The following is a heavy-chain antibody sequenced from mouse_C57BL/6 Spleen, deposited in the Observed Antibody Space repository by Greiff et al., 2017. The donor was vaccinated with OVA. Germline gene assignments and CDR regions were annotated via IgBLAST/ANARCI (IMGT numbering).Heavy chain of an antibody. CDR3: ARHDSSYWYFDV. D-gene: IGHD1-1*01. CDR1: GFTFSDYG. Sequence: EVQLQESGGGLVKPGGSLKLSCAASGFTFSDYGMHWVRQAPEKGLEWVAYISSGSSTIYYADTVKGRFTISRDNAKNTLFLQMTSLRSEDTAMYYCARHDSSYWYFDVWGTGTTVTVSS. J-gene: IGHJ1*03. V-gene: IGHV5-17*01. CDR2: ISSGSSTI.